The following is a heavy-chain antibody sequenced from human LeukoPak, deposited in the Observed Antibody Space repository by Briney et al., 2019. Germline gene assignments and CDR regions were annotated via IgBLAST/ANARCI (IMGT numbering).Heavy chain of an antibody. V-gene: IGHV3-23*01. CDR2: ISDTGVST. CDR1: EFTFSSYA. CDR3: AKDRSDSSRWYAGSH. Sequence: GGSLRLSCAASEFTFSSYAMSWVRQVPGEGLEWVAAISDTGVSTYYADSVEGRFTISRDNSKNTLYLQMNSLRVEDTAVYYCAKDRSDSSRWYAGSHWGQGTLVTVSS. D-gene: IGHD6-13*01. J-gene: IGHJ4*02.